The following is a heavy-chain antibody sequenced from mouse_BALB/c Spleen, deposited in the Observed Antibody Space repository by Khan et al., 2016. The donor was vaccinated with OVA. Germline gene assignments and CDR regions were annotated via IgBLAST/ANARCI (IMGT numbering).Heavy chain of an antibody. V-gene: IGHV14-1*02. J-gene: IGHJ3*01. CDR2: IDPENGNT. D-gene: IGHD3-1*01. CDR3: ARSGYEAWFSY. Sequence: VQLQQSGAELVRPGALVKLSCKASAFNIKDYYIHWVKQRPAQGLEWIGWIDPENGNTISDPKFQGKASIPAATSSNTAYLQLSSLTSEDTAVYYCARSGYEAWFSYWGHGTLVTVSA. CDR1: AFNIKDYY.